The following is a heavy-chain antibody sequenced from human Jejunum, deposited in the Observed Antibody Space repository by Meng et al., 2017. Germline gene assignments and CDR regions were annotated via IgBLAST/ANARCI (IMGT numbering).Heavy chain of an antibody. V-gene: IGHV4-4*02. Sequence: VQLQVPGPGLVKPSGPLSPTCAVSGASISDNNWWSWVRQAPGKGLEWIGEISHTGRINYNPSLKSRVTMSLDKSKNQFSLDLTSVTGADTAVYYCARDLLDPNIAATGWFDPWGQGTLVTVSS. CDR3: ARDLLDPNIAATGWFDP. CDR1: GASISDNNW. CDR2: ISHTGRI. J-gene: IGHJ5*02. D-gene: IGHD2/OR15-2a*01.